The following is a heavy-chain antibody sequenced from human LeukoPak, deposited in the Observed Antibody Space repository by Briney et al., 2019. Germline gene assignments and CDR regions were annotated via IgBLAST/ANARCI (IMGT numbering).Heavy chain of an antibody. V-gene: IGHV3-30-3*01. D-gene: IGHD3-3*01. J-gene: IGHJ4*02. CDR1: GFTFSSYA. CDR3: ARDLNRYYDFWSGHYYFDY. Sequence: PGGSLRLSCAASGFTFSSYAMHWVRQAPGKGLEWVAVISYDGSNKYYADSVKGRFTISRDNSKNTLYLQMNSLRAEDTAVYYCARDLNRYYDFWSGHYYFDYWGQGTLVTVSS. CDR2: ISYDGSNK.